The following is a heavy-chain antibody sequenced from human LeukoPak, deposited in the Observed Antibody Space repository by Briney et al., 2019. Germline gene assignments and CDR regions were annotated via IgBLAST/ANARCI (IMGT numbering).Heavy chain of an antibody. V-gene: IGHV3-23*01. Sequence: GGSLRLSCAASGFNSNDTAMTWVRQAPGKGLEWVSLIASSGRNTYYTDSVRGRFTISRDNSKNTLHLQMNSLRVEDTARYYCAKDIQLSAWGLGTMVTVSS. CDR3: AKDIQLSA. CDR2: IASSGRNT. D-gene: IGHD5-24*01. CDR1: GFNSNDTA. J-gene: IGHJ3*01.